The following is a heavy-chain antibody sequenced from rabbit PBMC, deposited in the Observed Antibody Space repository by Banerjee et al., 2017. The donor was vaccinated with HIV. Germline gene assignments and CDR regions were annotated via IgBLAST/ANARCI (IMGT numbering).Heavy chain of an antibody. CDR1: GFSFSSSYY. Sequence: LEESGGDLVKPGASLTLTCTASGFSFSSSYYMCWVRQAPGKGLEWIGCIYAGNNGSPYYASWAKGRFTISKTSSTTVTLQMTSLTAADTATYFCARDLAGVIGWNFNLWGQGTLVTVS. D-gene: IGHD4-1*01. CDR2: IYAGNNGSP. V-gene: IGHV1S40*01. CDR3: ARDLAGVIGWNFNL. J-gene: IGHJ4*01.